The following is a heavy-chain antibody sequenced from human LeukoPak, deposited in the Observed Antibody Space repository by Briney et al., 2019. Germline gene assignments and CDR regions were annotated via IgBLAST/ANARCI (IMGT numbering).Heavy chain of an antibody. Sequence: ASVKVSCKASGYTFTSYAMHWVRQAPGQRLEWMGWINAGNGNTKYSQKFQGRVTITRDTSASTAYMELSSLRSEDTAVYYCARDSSTFRYYYDSSGYHYYWGQGTLVTVSS. D-gene: IGHD3-22*01. V-gene: IGHV1-3*01. CDR2: INAGNGNT. J-gene: IGHJ4*02. CDR1: GYTFTSYA. CDR3: ARDSSTFRYYYDSSGYHYY.